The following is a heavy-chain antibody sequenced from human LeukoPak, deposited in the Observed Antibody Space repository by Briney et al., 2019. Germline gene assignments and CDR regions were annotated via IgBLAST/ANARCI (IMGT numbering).Heavy chain of an antibody. D-gene: IGHD3-10*01. J-gene: IGHJ4*02. V-gene: IGHV4-34*01. CDR1: GGSFSGYY. CDR2: INHSGST. Sequence: SETLSLTCAVYGGSFSGYYWSWIRQPPGKGLEWIGEINHSGSTNYNPSPKSRVTISVDTSKNQFSLKLSSVTAADTAVYYCARLAMVRGVIIMRFDYWGQGTLVTVSS. CDR3: ARLAMVRGVIIMRFDY.